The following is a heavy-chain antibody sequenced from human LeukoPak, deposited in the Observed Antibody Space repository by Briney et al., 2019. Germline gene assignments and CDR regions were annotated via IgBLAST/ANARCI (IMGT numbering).Heavy chain of an antibody. J-gene: IGHJ4*02. Sequence: ERSLRLSCTASGFTFSSYGMHWVRQAPGKGLEWVAVIWYDGSKQYYADSVKGRFTISRDNPKSTLYLQMNGLRAEDTAVYYCARAAFYYDSSGYYNFDYWGQGTLVAVSS. D-gene: IGHD3-22*01. CDR2: IWYDGSKQ. CDR3: ARAAFYYDSSGYYNFDY. CDR1: GFTFSSYG. V-gene: IGHV3-33*01.